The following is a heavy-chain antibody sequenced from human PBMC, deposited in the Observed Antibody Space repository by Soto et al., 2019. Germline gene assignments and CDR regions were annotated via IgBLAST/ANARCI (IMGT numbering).Heavy chain of an antibody. CDR3: AKGYYGGRYSDFDY. J-gene: IGHJ4*02. CDR2: ISYDGSNK. D-gene: IGHD1-26*01. CDR1: GFTFSSYG. Sequence: WGSLSLSCAASGFTFSSYGKFWVRKAPRRGLEWVAFISYDGSNKCSDSVKGRFTISRDNSKNTLYLQMNSLRTEDTAVDYCAKGYYGGRYSDFDYWGQGTLVTVSS. V-gene: IGHV3-30*18.